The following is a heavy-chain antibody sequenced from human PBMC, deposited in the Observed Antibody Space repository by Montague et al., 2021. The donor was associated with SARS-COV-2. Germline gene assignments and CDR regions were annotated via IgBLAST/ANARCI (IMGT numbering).Heavy chain of an antibody. J-gene: IGHJ4*02. CDR2: ISWIGGSI. Sequence: SLRLSCAASGFTFGDYSMHWVRQAPGKGLEWVSGISWIGGSIGYADSVKGRFTISRDNAKNSLYLQMNSLRAEDTALYYCAKDLSMGGYYFGYWGQGTLVTVSS. CDR3: AKDLSMGGYYFGY. CDR1: GFTFGDYS. V-gene: IGHV3-9*01. D-gene: IGHD3-22*01.